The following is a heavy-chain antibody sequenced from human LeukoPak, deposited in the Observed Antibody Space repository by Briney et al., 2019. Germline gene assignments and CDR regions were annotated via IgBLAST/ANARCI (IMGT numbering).Heavy chain of an antibody. CDR1: GFTFSSYG. Sequence: GGSLRLSCAASGFTFSSYGMHWVRRAPGKGLEWVAFISYDGSNKYYADSVKGRFTISRDNSKNTLYLQMNSLRAEDTAVYYCAKFDSHPTPYDAFDIWGQGTMVTVSS. CDR2: ISYDGSNK. V-gene: IGHV3-30*18. J-gene: IGHJ3*02. CDR3: AKFDSHPTPYDAFDI. D-gene: IGHD2-21*01.